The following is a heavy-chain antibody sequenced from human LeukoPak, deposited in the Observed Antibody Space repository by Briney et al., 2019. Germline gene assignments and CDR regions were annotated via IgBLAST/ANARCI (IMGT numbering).Heavy chain of an antibody. CDR2: ISAYNGNT. V-gene: IGHV1-18*01. CDR3: ARVAGKGIQLWENFDY. J-gene: IGHJ4*02. CDR1: GYTFTSYG. D-gene: IGHD5-18*01. Sequence: ASVKVSCKASGYTFTSYGISWVRQAPGQGLEWMGWISAYNGNTNYAQKLQVRVTMTTDTSTSTAYMELRSLRSDDTAVYYCARVAGKGIQLWENFDYWGQGTLVTVSS.